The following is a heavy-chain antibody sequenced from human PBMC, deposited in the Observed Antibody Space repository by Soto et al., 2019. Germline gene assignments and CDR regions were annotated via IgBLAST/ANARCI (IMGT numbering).Heavy chain of an antibody. CDR3: SRGPARVGYYGSGSSGGMDV. D-gene: IGHD3-10*01. CDR2: ISSSSSYI. Sequence: GGSLRLSCAASGFTFSSSSMNWVRQAPGKGLEWVSSISSSSSYIYYADSVKGRFNISRDTAKNSLYLQMNSLRAEDAAVYYCSRGPARVGYYGSGSSGGMDVWGQGTTVTVSS. CDR1: GFTFSSSS. J-gene: IGHJ6*02. V-gene: IGHV3-21*01.